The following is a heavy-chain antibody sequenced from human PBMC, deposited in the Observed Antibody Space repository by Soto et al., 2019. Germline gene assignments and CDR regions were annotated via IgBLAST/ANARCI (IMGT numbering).Heavy chain of an antibody. CDR2: IYPSKSKT. J-gene: IGHJ6*01. CDR3: GRRDPGYGLDV. CDR1: EYNFVKHW. V-gene: IGHV5-51*01. Sequence: ISKSVSEYNFVKHWVAWMSQMSGRGLEYMRTIYPSKSKTIYSPSFQGQVTISADKSISTAYLQWSSLKASDTAMDYCGRRDPGYGLDVLVQGTTVTVSS.